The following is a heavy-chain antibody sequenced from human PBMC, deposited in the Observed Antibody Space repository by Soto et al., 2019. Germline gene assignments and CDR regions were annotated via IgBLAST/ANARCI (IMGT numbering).Heavy chain of an antibody. CDR3: AKASKGGRKYSSSWYYFDY. CDR1: GFTFSSYG. V-gene: IGHV3-30*18. J-gene: IGHJ4*02. CDR2: ISYDGSNK. Sequence: GESLKISCAASGFTFSSYGMHWVRQAPGKGLEWVAVISYDGSNKYYVDSVKGRFTISRDNSKNTLYLQMNSLRAEDTAVYYCAKASKGGRKYSSSWYYFDYWGQGTLVTVSS. D-gene: IGHD6-13*01.